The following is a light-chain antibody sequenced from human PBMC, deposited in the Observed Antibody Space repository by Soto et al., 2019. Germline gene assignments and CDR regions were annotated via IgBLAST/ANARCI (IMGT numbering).Light chain of an antibody. Sequence: DIQMTQSPSSLSASVGDRVTITCRASQSISNYLNWYQQTPGKAPKLLIYAASSLQSGVPSRFSGSGSGTDFSLSINSLQREDFATYYCQQTYSAPPLFGQGTNVEIK. V-gene: IGKV1-39*01. CDR3: QQTYSAPPL. J-gene: IGKJ1*01. CDR1: QSISNY. CDR2: AAS.